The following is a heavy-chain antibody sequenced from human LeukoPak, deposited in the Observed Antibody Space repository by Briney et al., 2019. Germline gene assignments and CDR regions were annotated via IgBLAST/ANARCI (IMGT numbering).Heavy chain of an antibody. CDR2: IYYIGNT. V-gene: IGHV4-61*05. J-gene: IGHJ5*02. CDR3: ARQTVGYNISGRFDP. Sequence: SETLSLTCTVSGGSVSKNTYHWGWVRQPPGRGLEWIAYIYYIGNTNYNPSLKNRVTISVDTSKNQFSLKLSSVTAADTAVYYCARQTVGYNISGRFDPWGQGTRVTVSS. CDR1: GGSVSKNTYH. D-gene: IGHD2-15*01.